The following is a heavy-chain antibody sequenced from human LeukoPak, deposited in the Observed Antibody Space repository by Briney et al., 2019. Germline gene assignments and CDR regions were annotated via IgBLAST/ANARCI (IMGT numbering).Heavy chain of an antibody. Sequence: ASVKVSCKASGYTFTSYYMHWVRQAPGQGLEWMGIINPSGGSTSYAQKFQGRVTMTRDTSTSIVYMELSSLRSEDTAVYYCARDRYAHSSSWAPGYNWFDPWGQGTLVTVSS. V-gene: IGHV1-46*01. J-gene: IGHJ5*02. CDR3: ARDRYAHSSSWAPGYNWFDP. D-gene: IGHD6-13*01. CDR2: INPSGGST. CDR1: GYTFTSYY.